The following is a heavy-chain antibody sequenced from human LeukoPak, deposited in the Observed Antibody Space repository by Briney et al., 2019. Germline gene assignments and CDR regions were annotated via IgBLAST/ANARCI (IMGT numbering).Heavy chain of an antibody. CDR3: ARDLYYYDSSGYYYYYGMDV. Sequence: SETLSLTCAVYGGSFSGYYWGWIRQPPGKGLEWIGEINHSGSTNYNPSLKSRVTISVDTSKNQFSLKLSSVTAADTAVYYCARDLYYYDSSGYYYYYGMDVWGQGTTVTVSS. V-gene: IGHV4-34*01. CDR1: GGSFSGYY. D-gene: IGHD3-22*01. CDR2: INHSGST. J-gene: IGHJ6*02.